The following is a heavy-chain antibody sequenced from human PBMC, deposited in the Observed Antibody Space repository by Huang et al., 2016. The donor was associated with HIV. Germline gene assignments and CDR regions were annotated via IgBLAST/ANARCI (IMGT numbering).Heavy chain of an antibody. J-gene: IGHJ3*02. CDR3: VKDGGVYGYDYAFDI. Sequence: QVQLVKFGGGVIQPGGSLRLSCTASEFTFSSHGMHWVRQASGKVLGWVAFIRNDGSKKFYIKSVRGRVTVSRDNSRNTVYLQMNGLRPEDTAVYSCVKDGGVYGYDYAFDIWGQGTMVTVSS. D-gene: IGHD5-12*01. V-gene: IGHV3-30*02. CDR1: EFTFSSHG. CDR2: IRNDGSKK.